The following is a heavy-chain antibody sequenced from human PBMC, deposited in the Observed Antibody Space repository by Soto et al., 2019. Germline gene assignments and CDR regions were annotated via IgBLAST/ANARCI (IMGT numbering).Heavy chain of an antibody. V-gene: IGHV3-23*01. CDR2: IIGSGGST. D-gene: IGHD3-10*01. CDR1: GITFSSYA. CDR3: ALFPVYYYGSGSSYNWFDP. Sequence: PGGSLRLCSAASGITFSSYAMSWDHQAPGKGLEWVSAIIGSGGSTYYADSVKGRFTISRDNSKNTLYLQMNSLRAEDTAVYYCALFPVYYYGSGSSYNWFDPWGQGPLVTVSS. J-gene: IGHJ5*02.